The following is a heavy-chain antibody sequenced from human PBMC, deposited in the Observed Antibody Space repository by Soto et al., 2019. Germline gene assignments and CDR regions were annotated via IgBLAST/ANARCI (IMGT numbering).Heavy chain of an antibody. CDR1: GFTFNTYP. Sequence: QVQLVESGGGVVQPGRSRRLSCAASGFTFNTYPMHWVRQAPGKGLEWVALISHDGSKKYYADSVKGRFTISRDNSENTLYLQLNNLGAEDTAVYYWARWTYYYDSGGYRWGQGTLVTVSS. D-gene: IGHD3-22*01. V-gene: IGHV3-30-3*01. CDR3: ARWTYYYDSGGYR. J-gene: IGHJ4*02. CDR2: ISHDGSKK.